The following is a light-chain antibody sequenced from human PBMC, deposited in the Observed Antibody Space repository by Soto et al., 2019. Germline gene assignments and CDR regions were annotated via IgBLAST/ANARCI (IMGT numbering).Light chain of an antibody. Sequence: EIVLTQSPATLSLSPGERATLSCRASQSVRSNLAWYQQKPGQAPRLLIYDASNRATGITGRVSGSGSGTDFTLTISNLEPEDFAVYYCQQRSNWPWTFGQGAKVEIK. CDR1: QSVRSN. V-gene: IGKV3-11*01. J-gene: IGKJ1*01. CDR2: DAS. CDR3: QQRSNWPWT.